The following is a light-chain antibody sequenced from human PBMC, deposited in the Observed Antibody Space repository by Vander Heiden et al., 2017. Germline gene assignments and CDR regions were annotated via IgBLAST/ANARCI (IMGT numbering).Light chain of an antibody. Sequence: DIQMTQSPSTLSASVGDRVTITGRASQSISSWLAWYQQKPGKAPKLLIYDASSLESGVPSRFSGSGSGTEFTLTISSLQPDDFATYYCQQYNSYPGTFGQGTKLEIK. J-gene: IGKJ2*02. CDR3: QQYNSYPGT. CDR1: QSISSW. V-gene: IGKV1-5*01. CDR2: DAS.